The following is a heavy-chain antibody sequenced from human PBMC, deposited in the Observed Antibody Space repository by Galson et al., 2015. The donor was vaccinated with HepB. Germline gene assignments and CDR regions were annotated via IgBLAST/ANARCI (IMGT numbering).Heavy chain of an antibody. V-gene: IGHV1-18*04. Sequence: SVKVSCKASGYTFTSYGISWVRQAPGQGLEWMGWISAYNGNTNYAQKLQGRVTMTTDTSTSTAYMELRSLRSDDTAVYYCARVRPIWSGELLKTASFDPWGQGTLVTVSS. J-gene: IGHJ5*02. D-gene: IGHD3-10*01. CDR1: GYTFTSYG. CDR2: ISAYNGNT. CDR3: ARVRPIWSGELLKTASFDP.